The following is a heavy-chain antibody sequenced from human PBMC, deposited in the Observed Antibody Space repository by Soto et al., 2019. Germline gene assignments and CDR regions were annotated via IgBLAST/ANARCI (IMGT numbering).Heavy chain of an antibody. CDR2: ISSNGGST. CDR1: GFTFSSYA. V-gene: IGHV3-64*01. J-gene: IGHJ6*03. Sequence: GGSLRLSCAASGFTFSSYAMHWVRQAPGKGLEYVSAISSNGGSTYYANSVKGRFTISRDNSKNTLYLQMGSLRAEDMAVYYCARAVRFIVVVPASLYYMDVWGKGTTVTVSS. CDR3: ARAVRFIVVVPASLYYMDV. D-gene: IGHD2-2*01.